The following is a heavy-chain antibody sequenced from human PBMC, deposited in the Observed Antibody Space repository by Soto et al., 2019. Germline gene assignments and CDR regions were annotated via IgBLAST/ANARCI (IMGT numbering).Heavy chain of an antibody. D-gene: IGHD3-3*01. J-gene: IGHJ6*02. V-gene: IGHV1-18*04. CDR2: ISAYNGNT. CDR1: GYTFTSYG. CDR3: ARMRITIFGVVTAPHYYGMDV. Sequence: ASVKVSCKASGYTFTSYGISWVRQAPGQGLEWMGWISAYNGNTNYAQKLQGRVTMTTDTSTSTAYMELRSLRSDDTAVYYCARMRITIFGVVTAPHYYGMDVWGQGTTVTVSS.